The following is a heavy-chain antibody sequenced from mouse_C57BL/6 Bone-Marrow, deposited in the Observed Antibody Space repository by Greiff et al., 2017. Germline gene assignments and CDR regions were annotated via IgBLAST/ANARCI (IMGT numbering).Heavy chain of an antibody. D-gene: IGHD1-2*01. CDR1: GYTFTSYW. Sequence: QVQLQQPGAELVKPGASVKMSCKASGYTFTSYWITWVKQRPGQGLEWIGDIYPGSGSTNYNEKFKSKATLTVDTSSSTAYMQLSSLTAEDSAVYYCARRGITTAPYFDVWGTGTTVTVSS. J-gene: IGHJ1*03. CDR2: IYPGSGST. CDR3: ARRGITTAPYFDV. V-gene: IGHV1-55*01.